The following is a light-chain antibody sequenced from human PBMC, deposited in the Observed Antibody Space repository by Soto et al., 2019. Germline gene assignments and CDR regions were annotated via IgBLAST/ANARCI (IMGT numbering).Light chain of an antibody. V-gene: IGKV1-9*01. Sequence: DIQLTQSPSFLSASVGDRVTITCRASQGISSYLAWYQQKPGKAPKLLIYAASTFQSGVPSRFSGSESGTDLTLTISSLQPEDFATYYCQQLYSYPHTFGQGTKLEIK. J-gene: IGKJ2*01. CDR1: QGISSY. CDR3: QQLYSYPHT. CDR2: AAS.